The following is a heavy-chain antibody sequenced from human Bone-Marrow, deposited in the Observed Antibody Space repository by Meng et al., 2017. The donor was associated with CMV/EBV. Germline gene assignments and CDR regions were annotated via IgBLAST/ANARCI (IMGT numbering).Heavy chain of an antibody. D-gene: IGHD2-2*01. V-gene: IGHV1-18*01. J-gene: IGHJ5*02. CDR1: GYTFTSYG. CDR3: ARDCRDQLPQSDNWFDP. CDR2: ISAYNGNT. Sequence: GESLKVSCKASGYTFTSYGISWVRQAPGQGLEWMGWISAYNGNTNYAQKLQGRVTMTRDTSTSTVYMELSSLRSEDTAVYYCARDCRDQLPQSDNWFDPWGQGTLVTVSS.